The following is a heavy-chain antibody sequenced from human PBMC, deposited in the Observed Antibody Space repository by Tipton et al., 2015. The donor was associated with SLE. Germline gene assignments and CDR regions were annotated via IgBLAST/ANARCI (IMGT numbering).Heavy chain of an antibody. D-gene: IGHD3-9*01. CDR3: ARVLTPYYGMDV. Sequence: QLVQSGAEVKKPGASVKVSCKASGYTFTSYDINWVRQATGQGLEWMGWMSPNTGNTVYAQNFQGRVTLTRDTSINTAYMELSSLRSEDTAVYYCARVLTPYYGMDVWGQGTTVTVSS. CDR1: GYTFTSYD. CDR2: MSPNTGNT. J-gene: IGHJ6*02. V-gene: IGHV1-8*01.